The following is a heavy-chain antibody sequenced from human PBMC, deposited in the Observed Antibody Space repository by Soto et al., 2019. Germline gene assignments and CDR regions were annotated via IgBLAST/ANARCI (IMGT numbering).Heavy chain of an antibody. J-gene: IGHJ5*02. Sequence: GGSLRLSCAASGFTFIRYGMHWVRQAPGKGLEWVAVISYDGSNKYYADSVKGRFTISRDNSKNTLYLQMNSLRAEDTAVYYCAKQRVRGVIMRYNWFDPWGQGTLVTVSS. D-gene: IGHD3-10*01. V-gene: IGHV3-30*18. CDR2: ISYDGSNK. CDR3: AKQRVRGVIMRYNWFDP. CDR1: GFTFIRYG.